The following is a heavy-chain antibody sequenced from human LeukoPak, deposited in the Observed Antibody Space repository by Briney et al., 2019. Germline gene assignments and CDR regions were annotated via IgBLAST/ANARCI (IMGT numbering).Heavy chain of an antibody. J-gene: IGHJ4*02. CDR2: INYSGST. CDR1: GGSISSYY. V-gene: IGHV4-59*01. CDR3: ARGVGSYYNY. Sequence: SETLSLTCTVSGGSISSYYWSWIRQPPGKGLECIGYINYSGSTNYNPSHKSRVTISVDMSKNQFSLKLSSVTAADTAVYYCARGVGSYYNYWGQGTLVTVSS. D-gene: IGHD1-26*01.